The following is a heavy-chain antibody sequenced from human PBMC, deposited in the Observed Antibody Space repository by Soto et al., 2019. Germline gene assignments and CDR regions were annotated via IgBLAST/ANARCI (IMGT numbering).Heavy chain of an antibody. CDR1: GYTFTGYY. J-gene: IGHJ4*02. D-gene: IGHD2-21*02. CDR3: ARDCGGDCYSSFDY. CDR2: INPNSGGT. Sequence: GASVKVSCKASGYTFTGYYMHWVRQAPGQGLEWMGWINPNSGGTNYAQKFQGRVTMTRDTSISTAYMELSRLRSDDTAVYYCARDCGGDCYSSFDYWGQGTLVTVSS. V-gene: IGHV1-2*02.